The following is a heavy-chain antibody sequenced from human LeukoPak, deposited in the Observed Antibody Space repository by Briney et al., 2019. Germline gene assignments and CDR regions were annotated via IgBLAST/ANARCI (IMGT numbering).Heavy chain of an antibody. Sequence: GGSLRLSCAASGFTFSSYSMNWVRQAPGKGLEWVSSISSSSSYIYYADSVKGRFTISRDNAKNSLYLQMNSLRAEDTAVYYCARPSGGDYVRYFDYWGQGTLVTVSS. CDR2: ISSSSSYI. V-gene: IGHV3-21*01. J-gene: IGHJ4*02. D-gene: IGHD4-17*01. CDR1: GFTFSSYS. CDR3: ARPSGGDYVRYFDY.